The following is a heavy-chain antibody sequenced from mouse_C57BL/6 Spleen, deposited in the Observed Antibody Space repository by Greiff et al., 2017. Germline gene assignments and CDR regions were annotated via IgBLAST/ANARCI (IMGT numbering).Heavy chain of an antibody. CDR1: GYTFTDYY. V-gene: IGHV1-76*01. D-gene: IGHD1-1*02. CDR2: IYPGSGNT. CDR3: ASGRVLWSYFDY. J-gene: IGHJ2*01. Sequence: VQLQQSGAELVRPGASVKLSCKASGYTFTDYYINWVKQRPGQGLEWIARIYPGSGNTYYNEKFKGKATLTAEKSSSTAYMQLSSLTSEDSAVYFCASGRVLWSYFDYWGQGTTLTVSS.